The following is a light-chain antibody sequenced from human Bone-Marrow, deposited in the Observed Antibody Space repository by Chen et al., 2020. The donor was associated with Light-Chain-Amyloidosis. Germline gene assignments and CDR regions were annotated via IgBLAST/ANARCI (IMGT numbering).Light chain of an antibody. CDR3: VLYMGSGIPV. Sequence: QTVVTQEPSFSVSPGGTVTLTCGFSSGSVSTSNYPSWYQQTPGQAPRTLIYSTNTRSSGVPDRLSGSILGNKAALTITGAQADDESDYYCVLYMGSGIPVFGGGTKVTVL. CDR1: SGSVSTSNY. V-gene: IGLV8-61*01. CDR2: STN. J-gene: IGLJ3*02.